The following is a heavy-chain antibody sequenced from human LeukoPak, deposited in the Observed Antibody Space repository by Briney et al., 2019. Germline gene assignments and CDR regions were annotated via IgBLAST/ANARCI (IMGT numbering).Heavy chain of an antibody. Sequence: PSETLSLTCTVSGGSISSGSYYWSWLRQPAGKGLEWIGRIYTSGSTNYNPSLKSRVTISVDTSKNQFSLKLSSVTAADTAVYYCARSKTGVYYYHYMDVWGKGTTVTVSS. CDR1: GGSISSGSYY. D-gene: IGHD3-10*01. J-gene: IGHJ6*03. V-gene: IGHV4-61*02. CDR3: ARSKTGVYYYHYMDV. CDR2: IYTSGST.